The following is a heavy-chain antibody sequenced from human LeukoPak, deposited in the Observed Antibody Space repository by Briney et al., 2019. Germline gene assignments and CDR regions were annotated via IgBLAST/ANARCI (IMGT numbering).Heavy chain of an antibody. CDR3: AKVRSDYYDSSGYY. Sequence: PGGTLRLSCAASGFTFSSYAMSWVRQAPGKGLEWVSAISGSGGSTYYADSVKGRFTISRDNSKNTLYLQMNSLRAEDTAVYYCAKVRSDYYDSSGYYWGQGTLVTVSS. D-gene: IGHD3-22*01. J-gene: IGHJ4*02. V-gene: IGHV3-23*01. CDR2: ISGSGGST. CDR1: GFTFSSYA.